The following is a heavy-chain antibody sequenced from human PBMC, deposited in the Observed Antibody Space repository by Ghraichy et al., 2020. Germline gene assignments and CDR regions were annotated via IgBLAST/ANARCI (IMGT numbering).Heavy chain of an antibody. CDR1: GFTFRNYA. CDR3: AKPNYYDGSAYYPT. J-gene: IGHJ4*02. V-gene: IGHV3-23*01. Sequence: GGSLRLSCAASGFTFRNYAMNWVRQAPGKGLEWVSAISGSGGSTYYADSVKGRFTISRDNSKNTLYLQMNSLRAEDTAVYYCAKPNYYDGSAYYPTWGQGTLVTVSS. D-gene: IGHD3-22*01. CDR2: ISGSGGST.